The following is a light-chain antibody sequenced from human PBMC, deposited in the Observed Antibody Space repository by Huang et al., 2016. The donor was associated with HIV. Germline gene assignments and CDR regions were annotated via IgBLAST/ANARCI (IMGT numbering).Light chain of an antibody. J-gene: IGKJ4*01. CDR1: QSLLHSDGNTY. V-gene: IGKV2-30*02. CDR3: MQGTHWPLT. Sequence: DVVMTQSPLSLPVTLGQPASISCRSSQSLLHSDGNTYLIWLQQRPGHSPRRLIYKVSNRDSGVPDRFSGSGSGSDFTLRTSRVEPEDVGVYYCMQGTHWPLTFGGGTKVEIK. CDR2: KVS.